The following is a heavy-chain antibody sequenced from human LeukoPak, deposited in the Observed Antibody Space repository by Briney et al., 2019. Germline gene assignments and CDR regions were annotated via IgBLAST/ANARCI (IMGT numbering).Heavy chain of an antibody. Sequence: SETLSLTCTVSGGSISSYYWNWIRQPAGKGLEWIGRIYTSGSTNYNPSLKSRVTMSVDTSKNQFSLKLSSVTAADTAVYYCASGPRGFYYYYGMDVWGQGTTVTVSS. J-gene: IGHJ6*02. CDR1: GGSISSYY. V-gene: IGHV4-4*07. CDR2: IYTSGST. CDR3: ASGPRGFYYYYGMDV. D-gene: IGHD5-12*01.